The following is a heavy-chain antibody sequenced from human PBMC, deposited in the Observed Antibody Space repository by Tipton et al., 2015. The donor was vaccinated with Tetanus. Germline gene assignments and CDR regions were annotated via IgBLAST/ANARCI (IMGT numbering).Heavy chain of an antibody. Sequence: SLRLSCEASGFTLSRYWTHWVRQTPGTGLVWVSRINSDGSARSYADSVKGRFTVSRDNAKNTVYLEMNGLRAEDTVVYYCVREDIVLRIYAVMDLWGQGTLVTVSS. D-gene: IGHD2-15*01. CDR3: VREDIVLRIYAVMDL. CDR2: INSDGSAR. V-gene: IGHV3-74*01. CDR1: GFTLSRYW. J-gene: IGHJ5*02.